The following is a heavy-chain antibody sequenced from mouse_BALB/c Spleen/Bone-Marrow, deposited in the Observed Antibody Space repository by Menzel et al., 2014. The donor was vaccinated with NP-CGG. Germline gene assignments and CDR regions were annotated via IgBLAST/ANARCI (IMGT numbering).Heavy chain of an antibody. D-gene: IGHD2-14*01. CDR1: GFTFSSFG. V-gene: IGHV5-17*02. CDR2: ISSGSSTI. Sequence: EVKVVESGGGLVQPGGSRKLSCAASGFTFSSFGVHWVRQAPEKGLEWVAYISSGSSTIYYADTVKGRFTISRDNPKNTLFLQMTSLRSEDTAMYYCARDVPLYDVGYFDYWGQGTTLTVSS. J-gene: IGHJ2*01. CDR3: ARDVPLYDVGYFDY.